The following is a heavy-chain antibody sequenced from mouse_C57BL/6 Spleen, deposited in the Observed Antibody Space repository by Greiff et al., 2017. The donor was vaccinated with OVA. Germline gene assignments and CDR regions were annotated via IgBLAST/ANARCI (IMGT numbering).Heavy chain of an antibody. V-gene: IGHV1-81*01. J-gene: IGHJ3*01. D-gene: IGHD1-1*01. CDR3: ASTTVVAN. CDR2: IYPRSGNT. CDR1: GYTFTSYG. Sequence: QVQLKESGAELARPGASVKLSCKASGYTFTSYGISWVKQRTGQGLEWIGEIYPRSGNTYYNEKFKGKATLTADKSSSTAYMELRSLTSEDSAVYFCASTTVVANWGQGTLVTVSA.